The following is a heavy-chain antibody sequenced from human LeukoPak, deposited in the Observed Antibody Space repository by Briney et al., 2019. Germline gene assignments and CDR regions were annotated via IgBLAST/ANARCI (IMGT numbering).Heavy chain of an antibody. Sequence: SETLSLTCTVSGGSISSYYWSWIRQPPGKGLAWIGYIYYSGSTYYNPSLKSRVTISVDTSKNQFSLKLSSVTAADTAVYYCARDLLYGSGSYYIDWNYYYYMDVWGKGTTVTVSS. CDR3: ARDLLYGSGSYYIDWNYYYYMDV. D-gene: IGHD3-10*01. J-gene: IGHJ6*03. V-gene: IGHV4-59*12. CDR1: GGSISSYY. CDR2: IYYSGST.